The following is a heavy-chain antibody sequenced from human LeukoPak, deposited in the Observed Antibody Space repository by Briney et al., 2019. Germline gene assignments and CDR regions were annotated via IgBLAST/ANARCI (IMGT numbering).Heavy chain of an antibody. CDR2: IYSSGNT. CDR3: ARENIELVPAAVDGWFDP. V-gene: IGHV4-61*02. Sequence: SQTLSLTCTVSGDSISGVGSYWSWIRQPAGKALEWIGRIYSSGNTNYNPSLKSRVTMSLDTSKNQFSLKLTSVTAADTAVYYCARENIELVPAAVDGWFDPWGQGTLVTVSS. J-gene: IGHJ5*02. D-gene: IGHD2-2*01. CDR1: GDSISGVGSY.